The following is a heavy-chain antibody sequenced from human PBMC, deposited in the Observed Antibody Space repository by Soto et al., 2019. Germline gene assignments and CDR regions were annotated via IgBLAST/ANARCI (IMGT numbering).Heavy chain of an antibody. CDR3: ARWVGGIKYDNRCEFDS. CDR2: ASDDGSKT. V-gene: IGHV3-30*03. CDR1: GFTFSSNG. J-gene: IGHJ5*01. D-gene: IGHD3-22*01. Sequence: QVQLVESGGGVVQPGRSLRLTCAASGFTFSSNGMHWVRQAPGKGLEWVALASDDGSKTYYADSVRGRFTISRDNSENTRYMQMLSMRAEDTAVYSRARWVGGIKYDNRCEFDSWGQGTLVSVSS.